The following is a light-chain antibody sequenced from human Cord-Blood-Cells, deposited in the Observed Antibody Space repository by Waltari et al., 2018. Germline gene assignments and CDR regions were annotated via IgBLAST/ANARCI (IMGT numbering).Light chain of an antibody. CDR1: SRDVGSYNL. CDR2: QVS. V-gene: IGLV2-23*02. J-gene: IGLJ2*01. CDR3: CSYAGSSTV. Sequence: QSALPQPASVSGSPGQSITIPCTGTSRDVGSYNLVSWYQQHPGKAPKLMIYQVSKRPSGVSNRFSGSKSGNTASLTISGLQAEDEADYYCCSYAGSSTVFGGGTKLTVL.